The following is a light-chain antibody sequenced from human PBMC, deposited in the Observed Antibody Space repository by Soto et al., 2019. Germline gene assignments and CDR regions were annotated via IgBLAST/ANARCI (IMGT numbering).Light chain of an antibody. CDR2: EAL. Sequence: EIVLTQSPATLSLSPGERVTLSCRASQSVSRYLAWYQKKPGQAPRLLIFEALKRATGVPARFSGSGSGTDFTLTISSLEPEDFAVYYCQQSIKWPTFGGGTKVEIK. CDR3: QQSIKWPT. J-gene: IGKJ4*01. V-gene: IGKV3-11*01. CDR1: QSVSRY.